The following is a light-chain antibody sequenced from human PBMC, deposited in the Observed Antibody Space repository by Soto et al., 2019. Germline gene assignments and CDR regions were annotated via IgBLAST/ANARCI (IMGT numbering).Light chain of an antibody. CDR1: QSVSGNY. J-gene: IGKJ2*01. CDR2: LAS. Sequence: NVLAQSPGTLSLSPGERATLSCRASQSVSGNYFARYQQKPGQAPRLLIYLASTRANGIPDRFSGSGSGTDFTLSISRLEPEDSAVYYCHQYGDAPQTFGQGTKLEIK. CDR3: HQYGDAPQT. V-gene: IGKV3-20*01.